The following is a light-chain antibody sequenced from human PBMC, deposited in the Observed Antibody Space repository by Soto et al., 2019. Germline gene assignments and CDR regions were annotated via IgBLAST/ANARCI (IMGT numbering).Light chain of an antibody. V-gene: IGKV3-15*01. CDR3: MQAKKSPLT. CDR1: QNALSY. CDR2: CVS. Sequence: VSKQPLATLFSSAEEASTLSCVVHQNALSYLGWYLQKPGQAPQLLIYCVSTRASGIPARFSGSGSGTEFTLNISRVQAEDSAVYYCMQAKKSPLTFGQGTRLEIK. J-gene: IGKJ5*01.